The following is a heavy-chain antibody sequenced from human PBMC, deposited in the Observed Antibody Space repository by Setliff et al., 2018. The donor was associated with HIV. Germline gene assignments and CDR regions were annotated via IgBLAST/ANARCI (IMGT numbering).Heavy chain of an antibody. CDR3: ARGQLVLRGTNFYYTDV. CDR1: GGSFIDHK. V-gene: IGHV4-34*01. J-gene: IGHJ6*03. Sequence: SETLSLTCAVYGGSFIDHKWRWIRRSPGKGLEWIGDIDHSGSTNYNPSLKSRVTISVDTSTKRFSLRMKSVTAADTAVYYCARGQLVLRGTNFYYTDVWGKGTSVTVSS. CDR2: IDHSGST. D-gene: IGHD5-12*01.